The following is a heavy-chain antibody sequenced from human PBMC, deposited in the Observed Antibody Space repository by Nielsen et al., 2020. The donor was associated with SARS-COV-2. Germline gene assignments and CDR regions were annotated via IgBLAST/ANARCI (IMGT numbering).Heavy chain of an antibody. Sequence: SETLSLTCTVSGGSISSYYWSWIRQPPGKGLEWIGYIYYSGSTNYNPSPKSRVTISVDTSKNQFSLKLSSVTAADTAVYYCARVHDGDFYYYYGMDVWGQGTTVTVSS. D-gene: IGHD3-16*01. J-gene: IGHJ6*02. V-gene: IGHV4-59*01. CDR2: IYYSGST. CDR1: GGSISSYY. CDR3: ARVHDGDFYYYYGMDV.